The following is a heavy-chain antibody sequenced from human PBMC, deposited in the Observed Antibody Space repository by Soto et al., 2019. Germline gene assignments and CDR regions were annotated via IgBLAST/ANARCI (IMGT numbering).Heavy chain of an antibody. CDR2: IKTSGGST. J-gene: IGHJ6*02. V-gene: IGHV1-46*01. Sequence: ASVKVSWKASGYTFTSYYMHWVRQAPGQGLEGMGIIKTSGGSTSYAQKFQGRDTMTRDTSTSTVYMELSSVRDEDTAEKCGEREPRDSCGYLHDYYSYYGMDVWGQGTTVTVSS. CDR3: EREPRDSCGYLHDYYSYYGMDV. CDR1: GYTFTSYY. D-gene: IGHD3-22*01.